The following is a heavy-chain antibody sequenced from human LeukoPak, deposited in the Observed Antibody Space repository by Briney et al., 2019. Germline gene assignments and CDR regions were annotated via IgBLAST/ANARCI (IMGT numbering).Heavy chain of an antibody. CDR1: GFTFSSYA. CDR2: VYTGGST. CDR3: AGCRWNYHYFEH. J-gene: IGHJ4*02. Sequence: GGSLRLSCAASGFTFSSYAMSWVRQAPGKGLECVSVVYTGGSTYYADSVEGRFTISRDNSKNTLYLHMNSLRPEDTAVYYCAGCRWNYHYFEHWGQGTLVTVSS. D-gene: IGHD1-7*01. V-gene: IGHV3-66*01.